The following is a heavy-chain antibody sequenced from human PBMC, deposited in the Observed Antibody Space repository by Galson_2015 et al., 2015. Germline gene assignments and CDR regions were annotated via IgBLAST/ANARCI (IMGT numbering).Heavy chain of an antibody. D-gene: IGHD6-19*01. J-gene: IGHJ4*02. Sequence: PALVKPTQTLTLTCTFSGFSLTTRGMCVSWIRQPPGKAPEWLALIDWGGEEYYSTSLKTRLTISKDTSKNQVVLTVTNMDPVDTATYYCARVFVAGYRRGGYYFDYWGQGTLVTVSS. V-gene: IGHV2-70*01. CDR3: ARVFVAGYRRGGYYFDY. CDR1: GFSLTTRGMC. CDR2: IDWGGEE.